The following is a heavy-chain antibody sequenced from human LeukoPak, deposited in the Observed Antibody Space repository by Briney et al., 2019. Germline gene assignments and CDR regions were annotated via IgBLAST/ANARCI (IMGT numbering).Heavy chain of an antibody. Sequence: SGGSLRLSCAASGFTFSSYSMNWVRQAPGKGLEWVSSISSSSSYIYYADSVKGRFTISRDNAKNSLYLQMNSLRAEDTAVYYCARDQVTPPYYYYYGMDVWGQGTTVTVSS. CDR1: GFTFSSYS. J-gene: IGHJ6*02. CDR3: ARDQVTPPYYYYYGMDV. V-gene: IGHV3-21*01. CDR2: ISSSSSYI. D-gene: IGHD3-10*01.